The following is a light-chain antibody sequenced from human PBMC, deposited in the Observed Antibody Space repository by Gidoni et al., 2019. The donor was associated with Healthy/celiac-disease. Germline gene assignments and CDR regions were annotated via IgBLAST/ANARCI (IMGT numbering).Light chain of an antibody. CDR1: QSISSY. CDR3: QQSYSTLTWT. V-gene: IGKV1-39*01. CDR2: AAS. J-gene: IGKJ1*01. Sequence: DIQMTQSPSSLSASVGDRVTIPCRASQSISSYLNWYQQKPWKAPKLLIYAASSLQSGVPSRFSGSGSGTDFTLTISSLQPEDFATYYCQQSYSTLTWTFGQGTKVEIK.